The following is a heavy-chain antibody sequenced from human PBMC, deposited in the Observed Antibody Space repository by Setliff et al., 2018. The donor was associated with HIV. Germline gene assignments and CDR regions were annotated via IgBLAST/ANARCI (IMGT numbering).Heavy chain of an antibody. Sequence: SETLSLTCTVSGGSISSHYWGWLRQPPGKGLEWIGSISYTGGTNHNPSLQSRVTMSIDTSKDQFSLKLSSVTAADTAVYFCSTVVTLAYCHDGLCPAFDSWGQGALVTVSS. CDR3: STVVTLAYCHDGLCPAFDS. V-gene: IGHV4-59*11. D-gene: IGHD2-8*01. CDR2: ISYTGGT. CDR1: GGSISSHY. J-gene: IGHJ4*02.